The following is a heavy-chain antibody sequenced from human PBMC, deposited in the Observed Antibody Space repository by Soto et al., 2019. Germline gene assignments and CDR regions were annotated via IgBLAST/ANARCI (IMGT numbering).Heavy chain of an antibody. CDR1: GGSISSYY. J-gene: IGHJ6*03. CDR2: IYYSGST. D-gene: IGHD6-6*01. CDR3: ARGVAARSCPYYYMDV. V-gene: IGHV4-59*01. Sequence: PSETLSLTCTVSGGSISSYYWSWIPQPPGKGLEWIGYIYYSGSTNYNPSLKSRVTISVDTSKNQFSLKLSSVTAADTAVYYCARGVAARSCPYYYMDVWGKGTTVTVSS.